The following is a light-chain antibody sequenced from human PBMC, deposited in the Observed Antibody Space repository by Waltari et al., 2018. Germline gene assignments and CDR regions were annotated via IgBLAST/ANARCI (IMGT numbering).Light chain of an antibody. CDR2: DVT. J-gene: IGLJ2*01. CDR1: SSDIGGYNY. Sequence: QSALTQPASVSGSPGQSISISCTGTSSDIGGYNYCSWSQQLPGRAPKLLIYDVTSRPSGVSDRFSGSKSGNTASLTISGLQAEDEADYYCSSYSDSTTHDVVFGGGTQLTVL. V-gene: IGLV2-14*03. CDR3: SSYSDSTTHDVV.